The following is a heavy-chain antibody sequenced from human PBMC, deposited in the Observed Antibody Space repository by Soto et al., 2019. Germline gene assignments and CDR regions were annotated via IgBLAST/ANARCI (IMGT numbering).Heavy chain of an antibody. J-gene: IGHJ5*02. CDR2: ISGFNDDT. Sequence: QVQLVQSGAEMKNPGASVKVSCKASGYNFTSYGISWVRQAPGQGLEWMGWISGFNDDTNHAQKLQGRVTMTKDTSTRTAYMELRILKSDDTAVYYCARSGSYYPARNWFGPWGQGTLVTVSS. CDR1: GYNFTSYG. D-gene: IGHD3-10*01. CDR3: ARSGSYYPARNWFGP. V-gene: IGHV1-18*01.